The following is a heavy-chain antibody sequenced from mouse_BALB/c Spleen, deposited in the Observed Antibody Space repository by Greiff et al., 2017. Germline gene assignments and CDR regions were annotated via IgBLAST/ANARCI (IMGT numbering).Heavy chain of an antibody. CDR1: GFTFSSFG. V-gene: IGHV5-17*02. J-gene: IGHJ1*01. CDR3: AVITTVVDGYFDV. D-gene: IGHD1-1*01. CDR2: ISSGSSTI. Sequence: EVQGVESGGGLVQPGGSRKLSCAASGFTFSSFGMHWVRQAPEKGLEWVAYISSGSSTIYYADTVKGRFTISRDNPKNTLFLQMTSLRSEDTAMYYCAVITTVVDGYFDVWGAGTTVTVSS.